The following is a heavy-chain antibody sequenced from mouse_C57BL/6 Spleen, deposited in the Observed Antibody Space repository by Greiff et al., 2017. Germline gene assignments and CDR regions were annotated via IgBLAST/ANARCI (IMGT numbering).Heavy chain of an antibody. CDR2: IDPSDSYT. D-gene: IGHD1-1*01. J-gene: IGHJ4*01. Sequence: VQLQQPGAELVKPGASVKLSCKASGYTFTSYWMQWVKQRPGQGLEWIGEIDPSDSYTNYNQKFKGKATLTVDTSSSTAYMQLSSLTSEDSAVYYCARRLTTVDAMDYWGQGTSVTVSS. V-gene: IGHV1-50*01. CDR3: ARRLTTVDAMDY. CDR1: GYTFTSYW.